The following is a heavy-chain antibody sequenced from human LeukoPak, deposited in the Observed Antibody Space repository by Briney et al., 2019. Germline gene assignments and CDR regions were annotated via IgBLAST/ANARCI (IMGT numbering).Heavy chain of an antibody. CDR3: ARRAYYDSSGYHPTSGYFDL. CDR1: GGSMFSYY. D-gene: IGHD3-22*01. CDR2: IYSSGIT. V-gene: IGHV4-4*08. J-gene: IGHJ2*01. Sequence: SETLSLTCTVSGGSMFSYYWNWIRQPPGKGLEWIGYIYSSGITNYSPSLRSRGTISVATSRNQFSLRLTSVTAADTAIYYCARRAYYDSSGYHPTSGYFDLWGRGTLVTASS.